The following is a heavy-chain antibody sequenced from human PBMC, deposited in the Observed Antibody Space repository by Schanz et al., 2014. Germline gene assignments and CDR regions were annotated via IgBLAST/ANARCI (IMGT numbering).Heavy chain of an antibody. CDR2: INAANGNT. J-gene: IGHJ2*01. V-gene: IGHV1-3*01. CDR1: GYSFISHA. D-gene: IGHD3-16*01. CDR3: VRVPSRDVSFDL. Sequence: QVQLVQSGAEVKKPGASVKVSCKASGYSFISHAIHWVRQAPGQRLEWMGWINAANGNTRYSQKFQGRVTITRDTSANTAYMELRRLRSDDTAHYYCVRVPSRDVSFDLWGRGTLVTVSS.